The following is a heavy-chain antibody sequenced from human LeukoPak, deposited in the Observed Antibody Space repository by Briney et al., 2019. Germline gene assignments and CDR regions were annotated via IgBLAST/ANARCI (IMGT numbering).Heavy chain of an antibody. D-gene: IGHD5-18*01. CDR2: INTYNGNP. V-gene: IGHV7-4-1*02. CDR3: ARRGYSYGYYWFDP. CDR1: GYTFSSYA. J-gene: IGHJ5*02. Sequence: GASVKVSCKASGYTFSSYAMNWVRQAPGQGLEFMGWINTYNGNPTYAQAFTGRFVFSLDTSVNTAYLQISSLKAEDTAVYYCARRGYSYGYYWFDPWGQGTLVTVSS.